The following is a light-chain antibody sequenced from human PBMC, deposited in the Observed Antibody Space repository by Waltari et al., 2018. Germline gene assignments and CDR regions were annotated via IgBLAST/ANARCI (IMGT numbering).Light chain of an antibody. V-gene: IGLV2-14*03. CDR2: DDS. Sequence: QSALTQPASVSGSPGQSITISCTGTSSDVGDYNYVSWYQQDPGKAPKLLIYDDSNRPSGVSNRFSGSKSGNTASLTISGLQAEDEADYYCSSYTRTTIGLYVFGTGTKVTVL. CDR1: SSDVGDYNY. J-gene: IGLJ1*01. CDR3: SSYTRTTIGLYV.